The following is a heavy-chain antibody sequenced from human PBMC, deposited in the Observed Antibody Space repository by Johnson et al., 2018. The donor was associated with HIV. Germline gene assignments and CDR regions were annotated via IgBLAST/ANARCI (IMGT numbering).Heavy chain of an antibody. J-gene: IGHJ3*02. CDR1: AFTFSHSA. Sequence: QVQLVESGGGVVQPGRSLRLACAASAFTFSHSAMHWVRQAPGKGLEWVAVISYDGRSKYYAESLKGRISLSRDNSKHTLYLQMNSRRTEDTAVYYCANALGIWGQGTMVTVSS. V-gene: IGHV3-30-3*01. CDR3: ANALGI. CDR2: ISYDGRSK.